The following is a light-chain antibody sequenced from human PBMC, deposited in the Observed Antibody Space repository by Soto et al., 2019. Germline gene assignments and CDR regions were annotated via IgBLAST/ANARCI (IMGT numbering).Light chain of an antibody. Sequence: QSVLTQPPSVSGAPGQRVTISCTGSSSNIGAGYDVHWYQQLPGTAPKLLIYGTSNRPSGVPDRFSGSKSGTSASLAITGLQAEDEADYYCQSYDSSLLYVFGTGTRSPS. CDR1: SSNIGAGYD. J-gene: IGLJ1*01. CDR3: QSYDSSLLYV. V-gene: IGLV1-40*01. CDR2: GTS.